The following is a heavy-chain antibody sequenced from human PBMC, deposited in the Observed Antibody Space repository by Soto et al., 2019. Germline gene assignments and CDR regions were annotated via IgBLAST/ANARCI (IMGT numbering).Heavy chain of an antibody. Sequence: GASVKVSCKASGGTFSSYAISWVRQAPGQGLEWMGGIIPIFGTANYAQKFQGRVTITADESTSTAYMELSSLRSEDTAVYYCARDCHDVTSVYRGVITAMGRGYGMDVWGQGTTVTVSS. J-gene: IGHJ6*02. D-gene: IGHD3-10*01. CDR1: GGTFSSYA. CDR3: ARDCHDVTSVYRGVITAMGRGYGMDV. V-gene: IGHV1-69*13. CDR2: IIPIFGTA.